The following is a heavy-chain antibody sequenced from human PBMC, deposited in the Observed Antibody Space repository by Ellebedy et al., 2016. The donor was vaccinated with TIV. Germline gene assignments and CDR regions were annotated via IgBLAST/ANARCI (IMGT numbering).Heavy chain of an antibody. J-gene: IGHJ6*02. Sequence: PGGSLRLSCAASGFTFSSYWMSWVRQAPGKGLEWVANIKQDGSEKYYVDSVKGRFTISRDNAKNSLYLQMNSLRAEDTAVYYCANLVTTTPYYYYGMDVWGQGTTVTVSS. CDR3: ANLVTTTPYYYYGMDV. CDR2: IKQDGSEK. V-gene: IGHV3-7*01. D-gene: IGHD4-17*01. CDR1: GFTFSSYW.